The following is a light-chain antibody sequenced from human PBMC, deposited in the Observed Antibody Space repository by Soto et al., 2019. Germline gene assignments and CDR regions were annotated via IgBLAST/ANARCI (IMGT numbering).Light chain of an antibody. CDR1: PSVSSNF. V-gene: IGKV3-20*01. CDR2: GAS. J-gene: IGKJ1*01. CDR3: QQYGTSPPT. Sequence: EIVLTQSPGTLSLSPGERATLSCKASPSVSSNFLAWYQRKPCKAPRLLIYGASYRATDIPYRVSGSGSGTDFTLTITRLEPEDCAVYYGQQYGTSPPTVGQGTKVEI.